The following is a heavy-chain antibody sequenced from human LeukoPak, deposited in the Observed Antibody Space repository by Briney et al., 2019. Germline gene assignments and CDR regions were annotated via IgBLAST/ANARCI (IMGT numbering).Heavy chain of an antibody. J-gene: IGHJ4*02. Sequence: SETLSLTCAVFGYSISSGYYWGWIRQPPGKGLGWIGSIYHSGSTYYNPSLKSRVTISVDTSKNQFSLKLSSVTAADTAVYYCARDGYSYGFSLDYWGQGTLVTVSS. D-gene: IGHD5-18*01. CDR3: ARDGYSYGFSLDY. CDR2: IYHSGST. V-gene: IGHV4-38-2*02. CDR1: GYSISSGYY.